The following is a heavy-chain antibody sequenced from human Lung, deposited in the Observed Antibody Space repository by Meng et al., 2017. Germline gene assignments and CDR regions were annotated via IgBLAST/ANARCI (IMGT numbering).Heavy chain of an antibody. J-gene: IGHJ1*01. CDR2: INRDGTKP. CDR1: GLPFTDHW. D-gene: IGHD1-1*01. CDR3: TNDRLNH. V-gene: IGHV3-74*01. Sequence: VRLVEVGGGLFPPGGSLRLYCAASGLPFTDHWMHWVRQGPGKGLVWVSRINRDGTKPTYADSVKGRFTISRDNAKNTLYLQMNNLRAEDTAVYYCTNDRLNHWGQGALVTVSS.